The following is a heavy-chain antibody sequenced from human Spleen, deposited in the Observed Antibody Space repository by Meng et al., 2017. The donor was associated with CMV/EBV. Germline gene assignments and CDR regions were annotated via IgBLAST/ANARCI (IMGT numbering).Heavy chain of an antibody. J-gene: IGHJ6*02. D-gene: IGHD2-2*01. CDR2: INQDRSEK. Sequence: GGSLRLSCAASGFTFNKYWMTWVRQAPGKGLEWVANINQDRSEKYYVDSVKGRVTISRDNAKNSVYLQMNTRRAEDTAVYYCVRDRRYCASTTCPYYYYGLDVWGQGTPVTVSS. CDR3: VRDRRYCASTTCPYYYYGLDV. V-gene: IGHV3-7*01. CDR1: GFTFNKYW.